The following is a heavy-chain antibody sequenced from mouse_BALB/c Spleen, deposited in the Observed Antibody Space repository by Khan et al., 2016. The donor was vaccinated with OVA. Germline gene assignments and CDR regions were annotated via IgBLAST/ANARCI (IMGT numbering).Heavy chain of an antibody. J-gene: IGHJ3*01. CDR3: ARGGRWLAH. CDR1: GYSITSGYY. CDR2: KVYEGSN. D-gene: IGHD1-1*02. V-gene: IGHV3-6*02. Sequence: EVQLQESGPGLVKPSQSLSLTCSVTGYSITSGYYWNWIRQFPGNKLEWMGYKVYEGSNNYNPSLKNLISITRDTSKNQFFLQLNSVTTEDTATYYCARGGRWLAHWGHGTLVTVSA.